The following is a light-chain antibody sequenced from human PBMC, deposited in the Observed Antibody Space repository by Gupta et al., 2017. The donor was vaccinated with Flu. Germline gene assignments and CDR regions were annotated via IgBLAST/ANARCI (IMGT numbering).Light chain of an antibody. Sequence: QSVLTQPPSVSAAPGQKVTISCSGSSSNIGNNYVSWYQQLPGTAPKLLIYENNKRPSGIPARFSGSKSGTSATLNITGLQAGDEADYYCDTWDSSRSAGVFGGGTKLTVL. CDR3: DTWDSSRSAGV. CDR2: ENN. V-gene: IGLV1-51*02. CDR1: SSNIGNNY. J-gene: IGLJ3*02.